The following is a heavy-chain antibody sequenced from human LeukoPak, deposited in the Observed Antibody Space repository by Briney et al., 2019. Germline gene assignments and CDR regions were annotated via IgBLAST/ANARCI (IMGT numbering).Heavy chain of an antibody. J-gene: IGHJ4*02. CDR3: AKHLSVYSHAY. V-gene: IGHV3-23*01. CDR1: GFTFSSYT. Sequence: PGGSLRLSCAASGFTFSSYTTGWVCHGPGQGLGWVSAISVGGDRTYYADSARGGFTISRDNSENTLYMQMHSLRVDDTAVYYCAKHLSVYSHAYWGEGTLVTVSS. D-gene: IGHD5-18*01. CDR2: ISVGGDRT.